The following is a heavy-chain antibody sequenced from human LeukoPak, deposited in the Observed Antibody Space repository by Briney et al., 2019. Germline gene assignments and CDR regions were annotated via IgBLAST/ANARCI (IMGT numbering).Heavy chain of an antibody. D-gene: IGHD1-26*01. CDR2: ISSNGGST. CDR1: GFTFSSYA. V-gene: IGHV3-64*01. CDR3: AGGSGSYYDY. Sequence: GGSLRLSCAASGFTFSSYAMHWVRQAPGKGLEYVSAISSNGGSTYYANSVKGRFTIFRDNSKNTLCLQTGRLRAEDMAVYYCAGGSGSYYDYWGQGTLVTVSS. J-gene: IGHJ4*02.